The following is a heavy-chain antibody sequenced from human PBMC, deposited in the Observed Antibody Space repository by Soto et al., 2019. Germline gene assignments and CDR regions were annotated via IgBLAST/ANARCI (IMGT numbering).Heavy chain of an antibody. Sequence: GASVRVSCKASGYTFTSSGISWVRQAPGQGLEWMGWISAYNGNTNYAQKLQGRVTMTTDTSTSTAYTELRGLRSDDTAVYYCARYDIVMGDAFDIWGQGTMDTVSS. CDR1: GYTFTSSG. V-gene: IGHV1-18*04. J-gene: IGHJ3*02. CDR2: ISAYNGNT. D-gene: IGHD2-21*01. CDR3: ARYDIVMGDAFDI.